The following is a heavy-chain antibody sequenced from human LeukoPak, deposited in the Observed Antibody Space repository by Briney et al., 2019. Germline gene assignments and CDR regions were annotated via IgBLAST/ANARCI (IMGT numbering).Heavy chain of an antibody. Sequence: SETLSLTCTVSGGSISSYYWSWIRQPAGKGLGWIGRLYTSGSTNYNPSLTSRVTMSVDKSKNQFSLKLSSVTAADTAVYYCARDGSGWYQYYFDYWGQGTLLTVSS. CDR2: LYTSGST. J-gene: IGHJ4*02. CDR3: ARDGSGWYQYYFDY. CDR1: GGSISSYY. D-gene: IGHD6-19*01. V-gene: IGHV4-4*07.